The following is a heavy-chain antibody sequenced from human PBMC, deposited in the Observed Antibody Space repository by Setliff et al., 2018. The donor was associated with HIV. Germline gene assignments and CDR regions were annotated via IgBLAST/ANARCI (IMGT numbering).Heavy chain of an antibody. Sequence: AAVKVSCKASGYSLSTYAISWVRQAPGQGLEWMGWIDSNNGNRNFAQKFRGSVTMTTDISTNTAYMEVRSLSFDDTAVYYCVRLTADRTNYYYYMDVWGKGTTVTVSS. CDR1: GYSLSTYA. D-gene: IGHD2-8*01. J-gene: IGHJ6*03. CDR2: IDSNNGNR. V-gene: IGHV1-18*01. CDR3: VRLTADRTNYYYYMDV.